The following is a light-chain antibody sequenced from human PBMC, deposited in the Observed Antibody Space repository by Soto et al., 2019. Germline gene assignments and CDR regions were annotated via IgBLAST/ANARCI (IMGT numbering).Light chain of an antibody. CDR2: DVT. Sequence: QSALTHPGSLSGSPGQSITISCTGTSSDVGGYNYVSWYQQHPVKAPKLMIYDVTNRPSGVSDRFSGSKSGNTASLTISGLQAEDEADYYCSSYTSSSTPYVFGTGTKVTVL. V-gene: IGLV2-14*01. CDR3: SSYTSSSTPYV. CDR1: SSDVGGYNY. J-gene: IGLJ1*01.